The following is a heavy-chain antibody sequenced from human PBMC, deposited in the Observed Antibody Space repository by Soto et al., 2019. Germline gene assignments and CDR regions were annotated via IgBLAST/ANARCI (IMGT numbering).Heavy chain of an antibody. J-gene: IGHJ4*02. D-gene: IGHD2-2*01. CDR2: IYYSGNT. V-gene: IGHV4-30-4*02. CDR3: VRYCSTTKCPFDX. Sequence: SETLSLPCTVSGGSISSVGSYWGWIRQPPGKGLEWIGSIYYSGNTYFNPSLKSRVTLSVDTSKNQFSLNLSSVTAADTAVYYCVRYCSTTKCPFDXWGQVTLFAVSX. CDR1: GGSISSVGSY.